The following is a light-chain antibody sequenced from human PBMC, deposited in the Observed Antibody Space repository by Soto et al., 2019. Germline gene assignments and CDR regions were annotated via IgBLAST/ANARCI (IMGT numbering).Light chain of an antibody. Sequence: DIVMTQSPDSLAVSLGERATINCQSSQSVLYSSINKNYLSWYQQKPGQPPKLLIYWASTREFGVPDRFSGSGTGTDFTLTISSLQAEDVAVYYCQQYYSAPWTFGQGTKVEI. J-gene: IGKJ1*01. CDR3: QQYYSAPWT. V-gene: IGKV4-1*01. CDR1: QSVLYSSINKNY. CDR2: WAS.